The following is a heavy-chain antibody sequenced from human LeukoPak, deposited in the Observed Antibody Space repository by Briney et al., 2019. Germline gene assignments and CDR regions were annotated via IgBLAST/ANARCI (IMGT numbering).Heavy chain of an antibody. CDR3: AREVVLSTSAWFEY. CDR1: GFSFSDSY. Sequence: GGSLRLSCAASGFSFSDSYMGWVRQAPGQGLEWVADMNPDGSIKSYGDSVRGRFTVSRDNAKNSLYLQMNSLRAEDTAVYYCAREVVLSTSAWFEYWGQGTLVTVSS. J-gene: IGHJ4*02. V-gene: IGHV3-7*01. CDR2: MNPDGSIK. D-gene: IGHD3-22*01.